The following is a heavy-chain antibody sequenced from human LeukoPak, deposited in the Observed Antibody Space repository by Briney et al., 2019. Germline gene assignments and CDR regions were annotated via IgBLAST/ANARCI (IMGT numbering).Heavy chain of an antibody. Sequence: ASVKVSCKASGFTFTSYGFNWVRQAPGQGLEWMGWISPSNANTQYAQRYQGRVTLTTDTSTSTASMELRSLRSDDTAVYYCARDISGWQYSQHWGQGTLVTVSS. V-gene: IGHV1-18*01. CDR1: GFTFTSYG. CDR2: ISPSNANT. D-gene: IGHD6-19*01. CDR3: ARDISGWQYSQH. J-gene: IGHJ1*01.